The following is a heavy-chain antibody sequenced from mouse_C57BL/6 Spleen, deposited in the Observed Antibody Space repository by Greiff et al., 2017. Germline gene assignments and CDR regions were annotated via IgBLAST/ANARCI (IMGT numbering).Heavy chain of an antibody. CDR1: GYAFSSYW. D-gene: IGHD2-4*01. CDR3: ARSPYDYPAAY. CDR2: IYPGDGDT. V-gene: IGHV1-80*01. Sequence: QVQLQQSGAELVKPGASVKISCKASGYAFSSYWMNWVKQRPGKGLEWIGQIYPGDGDTNYNGKFKGKATLTADKASSTAYMQLSSLTSEDSAVYFCARSPYDYPAAYWGQGTLVTVSA. J-gene: IGHJ3*01.